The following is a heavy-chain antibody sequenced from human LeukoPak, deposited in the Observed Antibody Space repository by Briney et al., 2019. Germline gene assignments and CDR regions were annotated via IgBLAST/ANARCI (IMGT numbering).Heavy chain of an antibody. CDR1: GFPFSYFQ. J-gene: IGHJ1*01. CDR3: AESRERWLIEGLYFQF. V-gene: IGHV3-11*04. Sequence: GGSLRLSCEGSGFPFSYFQMSWVRQVPGKGLEWVSFIDSRDNTIYYADSVKGRFTNARDNSKNTVDLQMRSLKVEDPAVYYWAESRERWLIEGLYFQFGGQGTLVTVSS. D-gene: IGHD6-19*01. CDR2: IDSRDNTI.